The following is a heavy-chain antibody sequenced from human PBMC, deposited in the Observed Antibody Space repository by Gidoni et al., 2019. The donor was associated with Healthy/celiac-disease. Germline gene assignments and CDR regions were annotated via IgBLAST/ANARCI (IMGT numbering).Heavy chain of an antibody. Sequence: EVQLVESGGGLVKPGGSLRLPCAASGSTFSRYSMNWVRQDPGKGLAWVSSISSSGSYIYYAESVKGRFTISRDNTKNSLYLRMNSLGAEDTAVYYCARDSIFGVAPPRYMDVWGKGTTVTVSS. CDR3: ARDSIFGVAPPRYMDV. V-gene: IGHV3-21*01. CDR2: ISSSGSYI. J-gene: IGHJ6*03. CDR1: GSTFSRYS. D-gene: IGHD3-3*01.